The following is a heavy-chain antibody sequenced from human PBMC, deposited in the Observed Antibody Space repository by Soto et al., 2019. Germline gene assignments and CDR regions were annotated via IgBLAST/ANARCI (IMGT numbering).Heavy chain of an antibody. V-gene: IGHV3-7*05. CDR3: ASGIDP. CDR2: IKPDGCET. J-gene: IGHJ5*02. Sequence: EAQLVESGGDLVQPGGSLRLFCSASGFMFSDSWMNWVRKAPGKGREWVANIKPDGCETGYVDSVKGQFTISRDNAKKFLYLQMNSLRVDDTAVYYCASGIDPWGQGTLVTVSS. CDR1: GFMFSDSW.